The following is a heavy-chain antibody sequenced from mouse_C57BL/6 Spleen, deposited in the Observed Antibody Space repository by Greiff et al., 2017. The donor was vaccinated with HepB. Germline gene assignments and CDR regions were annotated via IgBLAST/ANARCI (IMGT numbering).Heavy chain of an antibody. D-gene: IGHD3-2*02. V-gene: IGHV3-8*01. J-gene: IGHJ1*03. CDR3: ARKTSSGYSDWYFDV. Sequence: EVKLVESGPGLAKPSQTLSLTCSVTGYSITSDYWNWIRKFPGNKLEYMGYISYSGSTYYNPSLKSRISITRDTSKNQYYLQLNSVTTEDTATYYCARKTSSGYSDWYFDVWGTGTTVTVSS. CDR2: ISYSGST. CDR1: GYSITSDY.